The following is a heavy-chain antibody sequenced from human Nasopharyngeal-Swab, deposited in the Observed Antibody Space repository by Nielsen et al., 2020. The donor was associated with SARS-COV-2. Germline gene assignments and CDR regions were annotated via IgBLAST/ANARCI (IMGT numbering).Heavy chain of an antibody. D-gene: IGHD6-13*01. CDR1: GGSISSGGYY. J-gene: IGHJ4*02. CDR3: ARVFEAAAGLDY. V-gene: IGHV4-30-4*01. Sequence: SETLSLTRTVSGGSISSGGYYWSWIRQPPGKGLEWIGYIYYSGSTYYNPSLKSRVTISVDTSKNQFSLKLSSVTAADTAVYYCARVFEAAAGLDYWGQGTLVTVSS. CDR2: IYYSGST.